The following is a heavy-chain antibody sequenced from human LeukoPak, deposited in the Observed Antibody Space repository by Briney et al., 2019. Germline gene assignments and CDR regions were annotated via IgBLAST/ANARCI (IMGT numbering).Heavy chain of an antibody. CDR1: GGSFSSYA. Sequence: GASVKVSCKASGGSFSSYAISWVRQAPGQGLEWMGGIIPIFGTANYAQKFQGRVTITADESTSTAYMELSSLRSKDTAVYYCARDQATYYYDSSGYGPFDYWGQGTLVTVSS. CDR3: ARDQATYYYDSSGYGPFDY. V-gene: IGHV1-69*13. J-gene: IGHJ4*02. CDR2: IIPIFGTA. D-gene: IGHD3-22*01.